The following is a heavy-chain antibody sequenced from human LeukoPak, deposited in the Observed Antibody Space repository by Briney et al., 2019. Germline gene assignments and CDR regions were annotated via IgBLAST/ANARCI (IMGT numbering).Heavy chain of an antibody. Sequence: GGSLRLSCAASGFTFSSYAMSWVRQAPGKGPEWDSAISGSGGSTYYADSVKGRFTISRDNSKNALYLQMNSLSAEDTAVYYCAKEGPPGGYDFWSGYYSRDYYYYYYYMDVWGKGTTVTVSS. V-gene: IGHV3-23*01. CDR1: GFTFSSYA. CDR3: AKEGPPGGYDFWSGYYSRDYYYYYYYMDV. D-gene: IGHD3-3*01. CDR2: ISGSGGST. J-gene: IGHJ6*03.